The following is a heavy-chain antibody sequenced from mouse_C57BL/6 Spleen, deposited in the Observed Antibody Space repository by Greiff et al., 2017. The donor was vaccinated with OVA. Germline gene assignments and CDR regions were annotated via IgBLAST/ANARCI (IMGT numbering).Heavy chain of an antibody. D-gene: IGHD1-1*01. CDR3: ARMGTYYYGSSYYFDY. CDR1: GYSFTGYY. J-gene: IGHJ2*01. CDR2: INPSTGGT. V-gene: IGHV1-42*01. Sequence: VQLKESGPELVKPGASVKISCKASGYSFTGYYMNWVKQSPEKSLEWIGEINPSTGGTTYNQKFKAKATLTVDKSSSTAYMQLKSLTSEDSAVYYCARMGTYYYGSSYYFDYWGQGTTLTVSS.